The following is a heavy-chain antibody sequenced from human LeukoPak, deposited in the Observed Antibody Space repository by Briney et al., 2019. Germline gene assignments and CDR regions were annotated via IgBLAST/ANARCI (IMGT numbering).Heavy chain of an antibody. J-gene: IGHJ6*03. CDR1: GGSISSGNW. CDR2: IFHNGTT. V-gene: IGHV4-4*02. CDR3: AREGSRRLYMDV. Sequence: SGTLSLTCVVSGGSISSGNWWTWVRQPPGKGLEWLGEIFHNGTTNYNPSLKSRVTISLDKSNNQFSLKLSSVTAADTAVYSCAREGSRRLYMDVWGKGTTVTVSS. D-gene: IGHD1-26*01.